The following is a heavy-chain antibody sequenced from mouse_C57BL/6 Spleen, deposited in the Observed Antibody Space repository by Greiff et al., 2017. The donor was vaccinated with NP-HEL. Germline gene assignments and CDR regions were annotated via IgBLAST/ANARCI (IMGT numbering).Heavy chain of an antibody. J-gene: IGHJ2*01. CDR1: GFNIKDDY. D-gene: IGHD2-4*01. CDR3: TAGTYEYGDY. CDR2: IDPENGDT. V-gene: IGHV14-4*01. Sequence: VQLQQSGAELVRPGASVKLSCTASGFNIKDDYMHWVKQRPEQGLEWIGWIDPENGDTEYASKFQGKATITADTSSNTAYLQLSSLTSEDTAVYYCTAGTYEYGDYWGQGTTLTVSS.